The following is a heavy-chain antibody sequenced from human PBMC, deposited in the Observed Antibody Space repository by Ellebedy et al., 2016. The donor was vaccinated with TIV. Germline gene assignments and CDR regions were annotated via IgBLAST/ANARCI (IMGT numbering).Heavy chain of an antibody. J-gene: IGHJ1*01. CDR3: AKSSATVGPLQH. CDR1: GFNFSSYW. V-gene: IGHV3-23*01. Sequence: GGSLRLSCAASGFNFSSYWMHWVRQVPGKGLVWVAGISVSGPRTYYADSVKGRFTISRDNSNNMVYLQMNSLRVEDTGLYYCAKSSATVGPLQHWGQGTLVIVSS. D-gene: IGHD4-23*01. CDR2: ISVSGPRT.